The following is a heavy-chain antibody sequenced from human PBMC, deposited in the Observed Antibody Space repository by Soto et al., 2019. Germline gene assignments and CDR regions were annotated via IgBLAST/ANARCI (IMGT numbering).Heavy chain of an antibody. J-gene: IGHJ4*02. CDR1: GGTFSSYA. Sequence: QVQLVQSGAEVMKPGSSVKVSCKASGGTFSSYAISWVRQAPGQGLEWMGGIIPIFGTANYAQKFQGRVTITADESTSTAYMELSSLRSEDTAVYYCARGGGIAAAGKGREFDYWGQGTLVTVSS. D-gene: IGHD6-13*01. V-gene: IGHV1-69*12. CDR3: ARGGGIAAAGKGREFDY. CDR2: IIPIFGTA.